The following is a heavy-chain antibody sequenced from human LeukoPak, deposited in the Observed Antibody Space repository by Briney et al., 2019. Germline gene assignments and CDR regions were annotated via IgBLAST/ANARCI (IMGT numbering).Heavy chain of an antibody. V-gene: IGHV3-48*01. CDR2: ISSSSSTI. D-gene: IGHD3-22*01. CDR1: GFTFSSYA. CDR3: ARERPRNYYDSSGPIRY. J-gene: IGHJ4*02. Sequence: GRSLRLSCAASGFTFSSYAMNWVRQAPGKGLEWVSYISSSSSTIYYADSVKGRFTISRDNAKNSLYLQMNSLRAEDTAVYYCARERPRNYYDSSGPIRYWGQGTLVTVSS.